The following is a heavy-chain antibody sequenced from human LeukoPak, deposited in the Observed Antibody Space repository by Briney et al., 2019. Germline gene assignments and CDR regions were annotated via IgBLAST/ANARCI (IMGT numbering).Heavy chain of an antibody. CDR2: ISYDGSNK. CDR1: GFTFSNYA. V-gene: IGHV3-30*18. CDR3: AKAAPSALFDY. J-gene: IGHJ4*02. Sequence: GGSLRLSCAASGFTFSNYAMAWVRQAPGKGLEWVAVISYDGSNKYYADSVKGRFTISRDNSKNTLYLQMNSLRAEDTAVYYCAKAAPSALFDYWGQGTLVTVSS.